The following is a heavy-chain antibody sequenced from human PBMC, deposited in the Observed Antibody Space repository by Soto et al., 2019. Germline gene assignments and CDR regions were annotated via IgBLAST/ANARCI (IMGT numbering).Heavy chain of an antibody. Sequence: SETLSLTCAVYGGSFSGYYWSWIRQPPGKGLEWIGEINHSGSTNYNPSLKSRVTISVDTSKNQFSLKLSSVTAADTAVYYCARVRSARRPYYYYYYMDVWGKGTTVTVSS. CDR2: INHSGST. D-gene: IGHD4-17*01. J-gene: IGHJ6*03. CDR1: GGSFSGYY. V-gene: IGHV4-34*01. CDR3: ARVRSARRPYYYYYYMDV.